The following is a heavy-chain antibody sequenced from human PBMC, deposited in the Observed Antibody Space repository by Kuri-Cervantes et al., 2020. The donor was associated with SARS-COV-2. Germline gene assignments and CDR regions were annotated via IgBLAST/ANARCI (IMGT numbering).Heavy chain of an antibody. D-gene: IGHD1-20*01. Sequence: GGSLRLSCAASRSTFSSYGMQLVRQAPGKGLEWVAVIWYGVSNKYSADSVTGRFTISRDNSKNTLYLQLNSLRAEDTAVYYCARGNNWNVYDPTYFDYWGQGTLVTVSS. J-gene: IGHJ4*02. V-gene: IGHV3-33*08. CDR3: ARGNNWNVYDPTYFDY. CDR2: IWYGVSNK. CDR1: RSTFSSYG.